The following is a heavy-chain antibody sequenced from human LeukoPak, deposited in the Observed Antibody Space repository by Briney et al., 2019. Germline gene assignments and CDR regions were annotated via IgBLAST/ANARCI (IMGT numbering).Heavy chain of an antibody. Sequence: ASVKVSCKASGYTFTSYAMHWVRQAPGQRLEWMGWINAGNGNTKYSQKFQGRVTITRDTSASTAYMELSSLRSEDTSVYYCARDESSSWYAYFQHLGQGTLVTVSS. CDR3: ARDESSSWYAYFQH. J-gene: IGHJ1*01. CDR1: GYTFTSYA. CDR2: INAGNGNT. D-gene: IGHD6-13*01. V-gene: IGHV1-3*01.